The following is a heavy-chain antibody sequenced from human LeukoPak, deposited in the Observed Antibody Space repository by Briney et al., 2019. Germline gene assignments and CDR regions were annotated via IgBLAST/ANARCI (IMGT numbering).Heavy chain of an antibody. J-gene: IGHJ1*01. CDR3: ATALSPHYYDSSGYYLQH. D-gene: IGHD3-22*01. CDR1: GYTLTELS. CDR2: FDPEDGET. V-gene: IGHV1-24*01. Sequence: ASVKVSCKVSGYTLTELSMHWVRQAPGKGLEWMGGFDPEDGETIYAQKFQGRVTMTEDTSTDTAYMELSSLRSEDTAVYYCATALSPHYYDSSGYYLQHWGQGTLVTVSS.